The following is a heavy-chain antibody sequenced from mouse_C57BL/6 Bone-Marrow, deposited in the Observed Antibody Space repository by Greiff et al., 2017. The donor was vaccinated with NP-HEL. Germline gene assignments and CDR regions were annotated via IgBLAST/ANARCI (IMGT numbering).Heavy chain of an antibody. CDR1: GYTFTSYW. Sequence: QVQLQQPGAELVKPGASVKLSCKASGYTFTSYWMQWVKQRPGQGLEWIGEIDPSDSYTNYNQKFKGKATLTVDTSSSTAYMQLSSLTSEDSAVYYCDTYDYGWYFDVWGTGTTVTVSS. J-gene: IGHJ1*03. CDR2: IDPSDSYT. V-gene: IGHV1-50*01. D-gene: IGHD2-4*01. CDR3: DTYDYGWYFDV.